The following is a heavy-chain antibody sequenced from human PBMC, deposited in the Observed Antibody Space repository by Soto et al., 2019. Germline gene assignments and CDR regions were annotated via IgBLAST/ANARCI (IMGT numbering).Heavy chain of an antibody. V-gene: IGHV4-59*03. J-gene: IGHJ4*02. CDR1: GGSINNYY. D-gene: IGHD3-22*01. CDR3: AVSTGSSQYYFDS. CDR2: IYYSGST. Sequence: PSETLSLTCTVSGGSINNYYWNWIRQPPGKGLEWIGNIYYSGSTNYNPSLKSRVTISIDTSKEEFSLNLNSVAAADTAVYYCAVSTGSSQYYFDSVGQGALVTAPQ.